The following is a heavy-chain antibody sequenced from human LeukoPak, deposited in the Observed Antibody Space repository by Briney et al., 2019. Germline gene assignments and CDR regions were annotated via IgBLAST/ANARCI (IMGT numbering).Heavy chain of an antibody. CDR3: ARVALDWGPYYFDY. CDR2: IYYSGST. Sequence: SETLSLTCTVSGGSISSSSYYWGWIRQPPGKGLEWIGSIYYSGSTYFNPSLKSRVTISVDTSKNQFSLKLSSVTAADTAVYYCARVALDWGPYYFDYWGQGTLVTVSS. D-gene: IGHD3-9*01. V-gene: IGHV4-39*07. J-gene: IGHJ4*02. CDR1: GGSISSSSYY.